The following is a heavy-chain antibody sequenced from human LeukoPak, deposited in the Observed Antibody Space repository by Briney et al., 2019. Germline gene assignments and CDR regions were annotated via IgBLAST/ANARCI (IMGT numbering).Heavy chain of an antibody. D-gene: IGHD3-9*01. CDR2: IIPILGIA. J-gene: IGHJ3*02. V-gene: IGHV1-69*04. CDR1: GGTFSSYA. Sequence: SVKVSCKASGGTFSSYAISWARQAPGQGLEWMGRIIPILGIANYAQKFQGRVTITADKSTSTAYMELSSLRSEDTAVYYCAAEGDILTGNEATPAAFDIWGQGTMVTVSS. CDR3: AAEGDILTGNEATPAAFDI.